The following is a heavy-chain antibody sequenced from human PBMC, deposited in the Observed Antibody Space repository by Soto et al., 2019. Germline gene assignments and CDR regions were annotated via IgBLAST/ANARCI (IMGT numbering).Heavy chain of an antibody. CDR3: AQDLGYCSGGSCYGGNWFDP. CDR2: ISGSGGST. D-gene: IGHD2-15*01. V-gene: IGHV3-23*01. Sequence: GGSLRLSCAASGFTFSSYAMSWVRQAPGKGLEWVSAISGSGGSTYYADSVKGRFTISRDNSKNTLYLQMNSLRAEDTAVYYCAQDLGYCSGGSCYGGNWFDPWGQGTLVTVSS. J-gene: IGHJ5*02. CDR1: GFTFSSYA.